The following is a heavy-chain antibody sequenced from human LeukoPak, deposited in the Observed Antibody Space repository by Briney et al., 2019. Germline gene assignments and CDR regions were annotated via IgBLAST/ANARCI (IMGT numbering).Heavy chain of an antibody. Sequence: GGSLRLSCAASGFTFSGYAMHWVRQAPGKGLEWVSSISSSSSYIYYADSVKGRFTISRDNAKNSLYLQMNSLRAEDTAVYYCARDQNYYGSGSYYNPWFDPWGQGTLVTVSS. CDR3: ARDQNYYGSGSYYNPWFDP. CDR1: GFTFSGYA. V-gene: IGHV3-21*01. D-gene: IGHD3-10*01. CDR2: ISSSSSYI. J-gene: IGHJ5*02.